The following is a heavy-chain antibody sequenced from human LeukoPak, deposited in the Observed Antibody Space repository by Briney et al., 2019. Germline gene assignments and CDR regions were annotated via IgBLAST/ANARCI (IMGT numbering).Heavy chain of an antibody. CDR1: GGSISSSSYY. D-gene: IGHD6-13*01. Sequence: PSETLSLTCTVSGGSISSSSYYWGWIRQPPGKGLEWLGSIYYSGSTYYNPSLKSRVTISVDTSKNQFSLKLSSVTAADTAVYYCARGLYSSSWYYWFDPWGQGTLVTVSS. CDR2: IYYSGST. CDR3: ARGLYSSSWYYWFDP. J-gene: IGHJ5*02. V-gene: IGHV4-39*07.